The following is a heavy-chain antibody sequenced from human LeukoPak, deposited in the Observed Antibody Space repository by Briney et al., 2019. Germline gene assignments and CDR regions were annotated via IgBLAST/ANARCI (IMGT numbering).Heavy chain of an antibody. D-gene: IGHD2-15*01. Sequence: GGSLRLSCTASGFTFSNYWMTWVRQAPGTGLEWVANINQDGSEKYYVDSVKGRFSISRDNAKTSLYLQMNSLRVEDTAVYYCAREGAFCTGHNCYSLIYNDYWGQGSLVTVSS. J-gene: IGHJ4*02. CDR3: AREGAFCTGHNCYSLIYNDY. V-gene: IGHV3-7*01. CDR2: INQDGSEK. CDR1: GFTFSNYW.